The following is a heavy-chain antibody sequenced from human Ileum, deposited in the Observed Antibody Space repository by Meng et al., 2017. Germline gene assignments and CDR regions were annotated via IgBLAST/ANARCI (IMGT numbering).Heavy chain of an antibody. V-gene: IGHV4-4*02. CDR1: GASMSVVSY. CDR3: ARHGGYYQDF. D-gene: IGHD4-23*01. Sequence: QGQWQDSGPGLVKGSRTLFLSCSVSGASMSVVSYWSWVRQSPGKGLEWIGQIDHLGIAYYKPSLKSRVTMSIDQSKSQFSLRLTSVSAADTAVYYCARHGGYYQDFWGQGTLVTVSS. CDR2: IDHLGIA. J-gene: IGHJ4*02.